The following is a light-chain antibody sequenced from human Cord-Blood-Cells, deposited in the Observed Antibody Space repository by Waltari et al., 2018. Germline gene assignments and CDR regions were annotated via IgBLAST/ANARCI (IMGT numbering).Light chain of an antibody. CDR3: SSYAGSNTLV. V-gene: IGLV2-8*01. Sequence: SALTQPPSASGSPGQSVTIPCTGTSTDACAFTCVSWYQQHPGKAPKLMIYEVSKRPSGVPDRFSGSKSGNTASLTVSGLQAEDEADYYCSSYAGSNTLVFGTGTKVTVL. J-gene: IGLJ1*01. CDR1: STDACAFTC. CDR2: EVS.